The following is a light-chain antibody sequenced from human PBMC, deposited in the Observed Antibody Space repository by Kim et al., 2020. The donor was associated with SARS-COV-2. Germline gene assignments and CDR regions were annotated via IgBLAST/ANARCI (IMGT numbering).Light chain of an antibody. CDR3: QAWDSSTVV. J-gene: IGLJ2*01. CDR1: KLGDKY. V-gene: IGLV3-1*01. CDR2: QDS. Sequence: ERTQPPSVSVSPGQTASITCSGDKLGDKYACWYQQKPGQSPVVVIYQDSKRPSGIPERFSGSNSGNTATLTISGTQAMDEADYYCQAWDSSTVVFGGGTQLTVL.